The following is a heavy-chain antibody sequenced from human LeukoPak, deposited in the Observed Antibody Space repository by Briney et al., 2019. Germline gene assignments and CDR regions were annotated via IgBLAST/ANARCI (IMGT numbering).Heavy chain of an antibody. D-gene: IGHD5-18*01. CDR2: ISYGGST. Sequence: SETLSLTCSVPDDSISTYYWSWIRQPPGRGLEWIGYISYGGSTTYNPSLKTRVNISRDMSKNHFSLNLTSVIAADTAVYYCARDPAGYSYGGHYDSWGQGTLVTVSS. CDR3: ARDPAGYSYGGHYDS. CDR1: DDSISTYY. V-gene: IGHV4-59*01. J-gene: IGHJ4*02.